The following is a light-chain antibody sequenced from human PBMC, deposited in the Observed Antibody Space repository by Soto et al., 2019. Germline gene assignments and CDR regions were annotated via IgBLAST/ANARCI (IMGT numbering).Light chain of an antibody. CDR3: QPHSKWPLT. V-gene: IGKV3-11*01. Sequence: EIVLTKSPATLSFPPRERATLSCRAIQSVSSYLAWYQQKPGQAPRLLIYDAYNRATGIPDRFSGSGSGTDFTLTIRSLEPEDFAVYYCQPHSKWPLTFGEGTKLDIK. J-gene: IGKJ4*01. CDR1: QSVSSY. CDR2: DAY.